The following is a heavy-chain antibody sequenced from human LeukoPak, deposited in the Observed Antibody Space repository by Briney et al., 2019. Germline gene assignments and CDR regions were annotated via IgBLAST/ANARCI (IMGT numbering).Heavy chain of an antibody. D-gene: IGHD2-2*01. J-gene: IGHJ6*03. Sequence: ASVKVSCKASGGTFSSYGISWVRQAPGQGLEWMGWISAYNGNTNYAQKLQGRVTMTTDTSTSTAYMELRSLRSDDTAVYYCARVPAAPGAFYYYYYYMDVWGKGTTVTVSS. CDR1: GGTFSSYG. V-gene: IGHV1-18*01. CDR3: ARVPAAPGAFYYYYYYMDV. CDR2: ISAYNGNT.